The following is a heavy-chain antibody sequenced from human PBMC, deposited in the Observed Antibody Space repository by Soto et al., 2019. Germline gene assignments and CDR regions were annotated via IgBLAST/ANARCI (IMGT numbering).Heavy chain of an antibody. J-gene: IGHJ6*02. V-gene: IGHV3-30*18. CDR3: AKDLRLWSKDYYYYGMDV. CDR2: ISYDGSKE. D-gene: IGHD5-18*01. CDR1: GFTFSSYG. Sequence: QVQLVESGGGVVQPGRSLRLSCAASGFTFSSYGMHWVGQAPGKGLEGVAVISYDGSKEFYADSVKGRFTISRDNSKNTLYLQMNSLRAEDTAVYYCAKDLRLWSKDYYYYGMDVWGQGTTVTVSS.